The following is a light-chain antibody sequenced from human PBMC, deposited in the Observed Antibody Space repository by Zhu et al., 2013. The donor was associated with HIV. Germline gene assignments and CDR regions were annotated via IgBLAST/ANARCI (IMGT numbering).Light chain of an antibody. J-gene: IGLJ3*02. V-gene: IGLV1-44*01. Sequence: QSVLTQPPSASGTPGQRVTISCSGSSSNIGSSAVNWYQQLPGTAPKLLIYSNNQRPSGVPDRFSGSKSGTSASLAISGLQSEDEADYCCASWDDSLNGPVFGGGTKLTVL. CDR2: SNN. CDR1: SSNIGSSA. CDR3: ASWDDSLNGPV.